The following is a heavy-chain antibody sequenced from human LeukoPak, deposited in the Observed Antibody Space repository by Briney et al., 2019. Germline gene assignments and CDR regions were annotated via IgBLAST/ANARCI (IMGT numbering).Heavy chain of an antibody. Sequence: ASVKVSCKASGYTFTSYDINWVRQATGQGLEWMGWMNPNSGNTGYEQKFQGRVTMTRNTSISTAYMELSSLRSEDTAVYYCAVLELIVRENWGQGTLVTVSS. CDR2: MNPNSGNT. J-gene: IGHJ4*02. CDR1: GYTFTSYD. D-gene: IGHD3-3*02. V-gene: IGHV1-8*01. CDR3: AVLELIVREN.